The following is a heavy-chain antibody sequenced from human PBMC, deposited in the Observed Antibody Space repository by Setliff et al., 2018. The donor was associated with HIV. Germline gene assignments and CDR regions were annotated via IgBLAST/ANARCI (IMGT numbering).Heavy chain of an antibody. D-gene: IGHD3-3*01. J-gene: IGHJ4*02. CDR3: AKERGDGHGYYFHY. V-gene: IGHV3-23*01. Sequence: PGGSLRLSCAGSGFIFSAYGMNWVRQAPGKGLEWVSGISASGGSAYYADSVKGRFTISRDNSKNTLYLQMNSLRVEDTAVYYCAKERGDGHGYYFHYWGQGTLVTVSS. CDR1: GFIFSAYG. CDR2: ISASGGSA.